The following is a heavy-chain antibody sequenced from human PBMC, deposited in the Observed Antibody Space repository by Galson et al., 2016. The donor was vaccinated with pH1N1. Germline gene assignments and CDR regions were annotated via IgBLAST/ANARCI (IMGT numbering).Heavy chain of an antibody. J-gene: IGHJ6*02. D-gene: IGHD2-15*01. CDR3: ARGYPGFSYYGMDV. CDR2: IYSGGNT. V-gene: IGHV3-53*01. CDR1: GFTVSPND. Sequence: SLRLSCAASGFTVSPNDMSWFHQAPGKGLEWVSVIYSGGNTYYTDSVKGRFTISRDSSKNTLYLQMNSLRPEDTAVYYCARGYPGFSYYGMDVWGQGTTVTVSS.